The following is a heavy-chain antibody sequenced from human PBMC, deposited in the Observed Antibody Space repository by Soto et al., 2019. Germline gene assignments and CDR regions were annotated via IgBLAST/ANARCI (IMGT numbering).Heavy chain of an antibody. CDR3: ARGDSTDCYNGVCSFFYNHDMDV. Sequence: SXTLSLTWTVSCGSISSYYWGWIRQPPGKGLEWIGYIYYSGSTNYNPSLKSRVTISVDTSKNQFSLKLSSVTRLTSDDTAIYYCARGDSTDCYNGVCSFFYNHDMDVWGQGTTVTVSS. D-gene: IGHD2-8*01. J-gene: IGHJ6*02. CDR2: IYYSGST. CDR1: CGSISSYY. V-gene: IGHV4-59*01.